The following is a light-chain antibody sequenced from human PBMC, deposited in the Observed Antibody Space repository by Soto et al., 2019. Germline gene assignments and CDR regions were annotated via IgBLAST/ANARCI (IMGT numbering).Light chain of an antibody. J-gene: IGKJ3*01. V-gene: IGKV3-11*01. Sequence: EVVLTQSPATLSLSLGERATLSCSASQSVGSILDWYQQKPGQAPRVLIYAASTRATDVPDRFSGSGSGTDYTLTISALEPEDFAVYYCQQRSNWFTFGPGTRVDLK. CDR2: AAS. CDR3: QQRSNWFT. CDR1: QSVGSI.